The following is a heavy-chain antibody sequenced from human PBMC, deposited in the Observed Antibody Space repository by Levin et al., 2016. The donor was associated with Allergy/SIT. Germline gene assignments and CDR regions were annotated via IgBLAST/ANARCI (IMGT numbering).Heavy chain of an antibody. J-gene: IGHJ3*02. V-gene: IGHV3-53*01. D-gene: IGHD2-8*01. CDR2: IYSGGST. CDR3: ASHCTNGVCYPNGDAFDI. CDR1: GFTVSSNY. Sequence: GGSLRLSCAASGFTVSSNYMSWVRQAPGKGLEWVSVIYSGGSTYYADSVKGRFTISRDNSKNTLYLQMNSLRAEDTAVYYCASHCTNGVCYPNGDAFDIWGQGTMVTVSS.